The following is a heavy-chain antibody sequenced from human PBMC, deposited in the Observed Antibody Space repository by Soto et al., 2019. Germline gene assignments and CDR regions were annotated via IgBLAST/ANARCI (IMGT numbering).Heavy chain of an antibody. D-gene: IGHD2-21*01. V-gene: IGHV3-21*01. J-gene: IGHJ5*02. CDR3: VRSGTARLLRHSWFDT. CDR2: ITTSSAYI. CDR1: GFTFNTYD. Sequence: EVQLVESGGGLVKPGGSLRLSCAASGFTFNTYDMNWVRQAPGKGLEWVSSITTSSAYIYYADSLKGRITISRDNAKNSLFLQMNSLRAEDMAVYYCVRSGTARLLRHSWFDTWGQGTLVTLSS.